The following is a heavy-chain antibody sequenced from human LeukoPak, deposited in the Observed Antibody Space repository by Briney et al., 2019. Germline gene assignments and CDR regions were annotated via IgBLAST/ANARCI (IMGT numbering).Heavy chain of an antibody. V-gene: IGHV4-59*01. J-gene: IGHJ4*02. CDR1: GGSISSYY. CDR2: IYYSGST. D-gene: IGHD1-26*01. Sequence: PSETLSLTCTVSGGSISSYYWSWIRQPPGKGLEWIGYIYYSGSTNYNPSLKSRVTISVDTSKNQFSLKLSSVTAADTAVYYCVSLVGATYFDYWGQGTLVTVSS. CDR3: VSLVGATYFDY.